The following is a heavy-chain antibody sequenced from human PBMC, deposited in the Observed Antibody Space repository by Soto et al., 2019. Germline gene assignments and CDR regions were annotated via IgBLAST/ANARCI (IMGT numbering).Heavy chain of an antibody. CDR3: ARESRGSSGQPLYYYYGMDV. Sequence: SETLSLTCAVYGGSFSGYYWSWIRQPPGKGLEWIGEINHSGSTNYNPSLKSRVTISVDTSKNQFSLKLSSVTAADTAVYYCARESRGSSGQPLYYYYGMDVWGQGTTVTVSS. D-gene: IGHD3-22*01. J-gene: IGHJ6*02. V-gene: IGHV4-34*01. CDR1: GGSFSGYY. CDR2: INHSGST.